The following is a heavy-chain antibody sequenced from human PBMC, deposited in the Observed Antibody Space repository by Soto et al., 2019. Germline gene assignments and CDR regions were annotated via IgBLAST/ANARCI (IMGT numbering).Heavy chain of an antibody. CDR1: GFTFSSYA. V-gene: IGHV3-23*01. CDR3: ASEQWLVPDYYYYYMDV. Sequence: GGSLRLSCAASGFTFSSYAMSWVRQAPGKGLEWVSAISGSGGSTYYADSVKGRFTISRDNSKNTLYLQMNSLRAEDTAVYYCASEQWLVPDYYYYYMDVWGKGTTVTVSS. J-gene: IGHJ6*03. D-gene: IGHD6-19*01. CDR2: ISGSGGST.